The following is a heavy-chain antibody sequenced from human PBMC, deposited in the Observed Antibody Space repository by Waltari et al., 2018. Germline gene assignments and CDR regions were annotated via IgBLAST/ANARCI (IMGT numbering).Heavy chain of an antibody. CDR1: GGTFSSYA. CDR2: IIPIFGTA. Sequence: QVQLVQSGAEVKKPGSSVKVSCKASGGTFSSYAISWVRQAPGQGLEWMGRIIPIFGTANYEQKFQGRVTITADKSTSTAYMELSSLRSEDTAVYYCARVTIGHKDRSVRYDYWGQGTLVTVSS. J-gene: IGHJ4*02. V-gene: IGHV1-69*08. D-gene: IGHD3-10*01. CDR3: ARVTIGHKDRSVRYDY.